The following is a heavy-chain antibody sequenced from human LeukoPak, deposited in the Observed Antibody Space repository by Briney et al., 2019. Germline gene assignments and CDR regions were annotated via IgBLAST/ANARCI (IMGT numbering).Heavy chain of an antibody. V-gene: IGHV1-2*06. J-gene: IGHJ4*02. CDR3: ARTLLDDGSGYLDS. CDR1: GYTFTDYY. CDR2: INPKSGDT. D-gene: IGHD3-22*01. Sequence: GASVKVSCKASGYTFTDYYVHWGRQAPGQGLDWMGRINPKSGDTNYAQKFQGRVTVTRDTSIGIAYMELRRLKSDDTAVYYCARTLLDDGSGYLDSWGQGSVIIVSS.